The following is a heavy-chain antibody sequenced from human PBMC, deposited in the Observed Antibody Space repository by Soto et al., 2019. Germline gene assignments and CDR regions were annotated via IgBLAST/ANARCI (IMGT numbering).Heavy chain of an antibody. Sequence: GGSLRLSCAASGFTFSDYYMSWIRQAPGKGLEWVSVIYSGGSTYYADSVKGRFTISRDNSKNTLYRQMNSLRAEDTAVYYCASQWRGGYTYYYYYGMDVWGQGTTVTVSS. CDR1: GFTFSDYY. CDR2: IYSGGST. J-gene: IGHJ6*02. V-gene: IGHV3-53*01. D-gene: IGHD5-12*01. CDR3: ASQWRGGYTYYYYYGMDV.